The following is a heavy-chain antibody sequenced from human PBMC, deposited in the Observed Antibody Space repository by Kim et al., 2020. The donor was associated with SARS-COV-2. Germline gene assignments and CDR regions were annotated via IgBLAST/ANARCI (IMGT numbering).Heavy chain of an antibody. V-gene: IGHV5-51*01. Sequence: GESLKISCKGFGYSFANYWIGWVRQMPGKGLEWMGIILPRDSDTRYSPSFQGQVTISADKSISTAYLQWTNLKASDTAMYYRARRINAYYGLYVLGRGTT. J-gene: IGHJ6*02. CDR1: GYSFANYW. CDR2: ILPRDSDT. CDR3: ARRINAYYGLYV.